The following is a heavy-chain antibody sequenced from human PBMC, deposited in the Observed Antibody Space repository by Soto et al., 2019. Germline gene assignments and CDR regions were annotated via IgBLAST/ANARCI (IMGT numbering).Heavy chain of an antibody. D-gene: IGHD2-15*01. CDR3: AKYMYCSGGSCSTANI. J-gene: IGHJ3*02. Sequence: GGSLRLSCAASGFTFDDYAMHWVRQAPGKGLEWVSGISWNSGSIGYADSVKGRFTISRDNAKNSLYLQMNSLRAEDTALYYCAKYMYCSGGSCSTANIWGQGTMVPVSS. CDR1: GFTFDDYA. CDR2: ISWNSGSI. V-gene: IGHV3-9*01.